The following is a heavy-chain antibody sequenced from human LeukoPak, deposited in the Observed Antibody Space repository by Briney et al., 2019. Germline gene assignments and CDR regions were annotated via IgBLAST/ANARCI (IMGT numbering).Heavy chain of an antibody. Sequence: ASVKVSCKASGYTFTSYDINWVRQATGQGLEWMGWINTNTGNPTYAQGFTGRFVFSLDTSVSTAYLQISSLKAEDTAVYYCARGSRGWLDYWGQGTLVTVSS. CDR1: GYTFTSYD. CDR2: INTNTGNP. CDR3: ARGSRGWLDY. J-gene: IGHJ4*02. V-gene: IGHV7-4-1*02. D-gene: IGHD6-19*01.